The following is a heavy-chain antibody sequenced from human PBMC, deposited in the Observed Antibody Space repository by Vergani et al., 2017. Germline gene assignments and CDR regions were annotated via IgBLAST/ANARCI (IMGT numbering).Heavy chain of an antibody. Sequence: QVQLVQSGAEVKKPGSSVKVSCKASGGTFSNYAISWVRQAPGQGLEWMGGIIPIFGTANYAQKFQGRVTITADESTSTAYMELSSLRSEDTAVYYCARLPPVGATDGDAFDIWGQGTMVTVAS. V-gene: IGHV1-69*01. D-gene: IGHD1-26*01. CDR2: IIPIFGTA. J-gene: IGHJ3*02. CDR1: GGTFSNYA. CDR3: ARLPPVGATDGDAFDI.